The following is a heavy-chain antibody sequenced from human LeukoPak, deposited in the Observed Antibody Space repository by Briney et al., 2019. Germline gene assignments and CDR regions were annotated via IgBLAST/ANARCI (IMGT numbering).Heavy chain of an antibody. CDR1: GYTFTSYA. CDR2: INAGNGNT. Sequence: GASVKVSCKASGYTFTSYAMHWVRQAPGQRLEWMGWINAGNGNTKYSQKFQGRVTITRDTSASTAYMELSSLRSEDTAVYYCARAPRVGGSYRPHFDYWGQGTLVTVSS. V-gene: IGHV1-3*01. CDR3: ARAPRVGGSYRPHFDY. J-gene: IGHJ4*02. D-gene: IGHD1-26*01.